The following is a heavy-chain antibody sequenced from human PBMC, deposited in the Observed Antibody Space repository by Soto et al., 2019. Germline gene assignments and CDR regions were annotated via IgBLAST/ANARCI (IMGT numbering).Heavy chain of an antibody. CDR3: ARHGLSSVVGATTKSRLVQAFDI. Sequence: GESLKISCKGSGYSFTSYWIGWVRQMPGKGLEWMGIIYPGDSDTRYSPSFQGQVTISADKSISTAYLQWSSLKASDTAMYYCARHGLSSVVGATTKSRLVQAFDIWGQGTMVTVSS. V-gene: IGHV5-51*01. CDR2: IYPGDSDT. D-gene: IGHD1-26*01. CDR1: GYSFTSYW. J-gene: IGHJ3*02.